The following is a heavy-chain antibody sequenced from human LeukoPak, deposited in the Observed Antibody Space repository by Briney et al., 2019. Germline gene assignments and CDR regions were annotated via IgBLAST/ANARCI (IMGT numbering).Heavy chain of an antibody. V-gene: IGHV3-21*01. D-gene: IGHD3-22*01. CDR1: GFTFSSYS. Sequence: PGGSLRLSCAASGFTFSSYSMNWDRQAPGKGLEWVSSISSSSSYIYYADSVKGRFTISRDNAKNSLYLQMNSLRAEDTAVYYCAREGGYYYDSSGYYSDYWGQGTLVTVSS. J-gene: IGHJ4*02. CDR2: ISSSSSYI. CDR3: AREGGYYYDSSGYYSDY.